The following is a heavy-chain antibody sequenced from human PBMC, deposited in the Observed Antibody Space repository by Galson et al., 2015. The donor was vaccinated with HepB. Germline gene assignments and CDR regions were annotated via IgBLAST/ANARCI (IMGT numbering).Heavy chain of an antibody. CDR1: GFTFNNAW. V-gene: IGHV3-15*01. CDR2: IKSKTDGGTT. Sequence: SLRLSCAASGFTFNNAWMSWVRQPPGKGLEWVGHIKSKTDGGTTDYAAPVKGRFTISRNDSKNTLYLQMNGLKTDDTAVYYCTTDVLYSTFWSWFNPWDQGTLVTVSS. J-gene: IGHJ5*02. CDR3: TTDVLYSTFWSWFNP. D-gene: IGHD6-13*01.